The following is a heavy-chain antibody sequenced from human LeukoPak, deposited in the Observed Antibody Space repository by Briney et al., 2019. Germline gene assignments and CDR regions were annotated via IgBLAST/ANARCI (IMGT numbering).Heavy chain of an antibody. CDR2: IIPILGIA. CDR1: GYTFTGYY. D-gene: IGHD2-15*01. Sequence: GASVKVSCKASGYTFTGYYMHWVRQAPGQGLEWMGRIIPILGIANYAQKFQGRVTITADKSTSTAYMELSSLRSEDTAVYYCARGDNYYFDYWGQGTLVTVSS. CDR3: ARGDNYYFDY. V-gene: IGHV1-69*04. J-gene: IGHJ4*02.